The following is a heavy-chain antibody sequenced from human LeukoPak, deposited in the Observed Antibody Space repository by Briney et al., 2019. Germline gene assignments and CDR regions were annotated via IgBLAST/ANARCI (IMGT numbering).Heavy chain of an antibody. Sequence: PSETLSLTCTVSGHSITGGHYWDWSRQPPGKGLEGIGSIYPSGSTYNNPSLKSRVTISVDTAKKQFSRKLNSVTAADTAVYYCARRYIAVGHDYFDYWGQGTLLIVSS. CDR2: IYPSGST. J-gene: IGHJ4*02. D-gene: IGHD6-19*01. CDR3: ARRYIAVGHDYFDY. CDR1: GHSITGGHY. V-gene: IGHV4-38-2*02.